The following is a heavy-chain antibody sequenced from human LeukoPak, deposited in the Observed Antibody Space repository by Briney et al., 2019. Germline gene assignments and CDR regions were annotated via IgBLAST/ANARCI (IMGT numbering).Heavy chain of an antibody. CDR3: ARERYSGYATDAFDI. Sequence: GASVKVSCKASGYTFTAYYMHWVRQAPGQGLECMGWINPNSGGTNYAQKFQGRVTMTRDTSISTAYMELRSLRSDDTAVYYCARERYSGYATDAFDIWGQGTMVTVSS. D-gene: IGHD5-12*01. V-gene: IGHV1-2*02. CDR1: GYTFTAYY. J-gene: IGHJ3*02. CDR2: INPNSGGT.